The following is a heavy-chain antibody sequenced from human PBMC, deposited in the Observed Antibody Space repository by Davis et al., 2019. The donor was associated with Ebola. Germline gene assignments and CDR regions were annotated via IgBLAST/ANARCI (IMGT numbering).Heavy chain of an antibody. D-gene: IGHD2-21*01. V-gene: IGHV5-51*01. J-gene: IGHJ3*02. Sequence: GESLKISCKASGYNFAVYWIGWVRQMPGKGLEWMGVIYPGDSDTRYTPSFQGQVTISADKSISTAYLQWSSLKASDTAMYYCASYPALTNCGGDCYIRDAFDIWGQGTMVTVSS. CDR2: IYPGDSDT. CDR3: ASYPALTNCGGDCYIRDAFDI. CDR1: GYNFAVYW.